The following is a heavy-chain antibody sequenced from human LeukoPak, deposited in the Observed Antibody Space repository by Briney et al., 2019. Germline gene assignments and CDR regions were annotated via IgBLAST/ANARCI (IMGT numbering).Heavy chain of an antibody. J-gene: IGHJ4*02. CDR2: IYYSGST. CDR3: ARVALGYYFDY. V-gene: IGHV4-39*07. Sequence: SETLSLTCTVSGGSISSSSYYWGWIRQPPGKGLEWIGSIYYSGSTYYNPSLKSRVTISVDTSKNQFSLKLSSVTAADTAVYYCARVALGYYFDYWGQGTLVTVSS. CDR1: GGSISSSSYY.